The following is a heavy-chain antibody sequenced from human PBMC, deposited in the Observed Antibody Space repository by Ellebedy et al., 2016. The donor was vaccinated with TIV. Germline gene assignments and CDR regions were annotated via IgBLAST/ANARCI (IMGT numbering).Heavy chain of an antibody. CDR2: IYSSGST. Sequence: MPSETLSLTCTVSGGSVSSPNYYWTWIRQPPGKGLEWIGYIYSSGSTDYKPSLKTRVTISVDTSKNHFSLNLKSVTAADTAVYFCSGAYGRATPRSWGLGTLVTVSS. J-gene: IGHJ5*02. CDR1: GGSVSSPNYY. CDR3: SGAYGRATPRS. V-gene: IGHV4-61*03. D-gene: IGHD3-10*01.